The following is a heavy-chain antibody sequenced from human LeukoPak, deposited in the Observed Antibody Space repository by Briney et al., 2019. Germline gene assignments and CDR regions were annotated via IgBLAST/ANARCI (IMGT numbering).Heavy chain of an antibody. V-gene: IGHV3-7*01. CDR3: ARGPSTTLTTK. Sequence: SGGSLRLSCVASEFSFSSYWVTWVRQAPGKGLEWVANIKQDGSVKNYVDSVKRRFTISRDNADNSLYLQMNSLRVEDTAVYYCARGPSTTLTTKWGQGTLVTVSS. D-gene: IGHD4-11*01. CDR2: IKQDGSVK. CDR1: EFSFSSYW. J-gene: IGHJ4*02.